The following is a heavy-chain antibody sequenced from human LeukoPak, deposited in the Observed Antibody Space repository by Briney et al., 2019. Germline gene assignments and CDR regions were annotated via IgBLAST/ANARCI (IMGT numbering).Heavy chain of an antibody. CDR3: ASTPRGVIDYFDH. V-gene: IGHV4-59*01. D-gene: IGHD3-10*01. CDR2: IYYTGST. J-gene: IGHJ4*02. CDR1: GGSISSYY. Sequence: SETLSLTCTVSGGSISSYYWSWIRQPPGKGLEWIGYIYYTGSTNYNPSLKSRVTLSVDTSKNQLSLKLSSVTAADTAMYYCASTPRGVIDYFDHWGQGTLVTVSS.